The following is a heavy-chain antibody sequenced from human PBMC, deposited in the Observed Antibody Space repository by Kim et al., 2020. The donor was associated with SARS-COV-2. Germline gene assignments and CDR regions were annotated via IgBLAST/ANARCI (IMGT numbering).Heavy chain of an antibody. CDR3: ARDHDSITIFGVVSGPRYGMDV. Sequence: GGSLRLSCAASGFTFSSYSMNWVRQAPGKGLEWVSSISSSSSYIYYADSVKGRFTISRDNAKNSLYLQMNSLRAEDTAVYYCARDHDSITIFGVVSGPRYGMDVWGQGAPVTVSS. CDR1: GFTFSSYS. V-gene: IGHV3-21*01. J-gene: IGHJ6*02. D-gene: IGHD3-3*01. CDR2: ISSSSSYI.